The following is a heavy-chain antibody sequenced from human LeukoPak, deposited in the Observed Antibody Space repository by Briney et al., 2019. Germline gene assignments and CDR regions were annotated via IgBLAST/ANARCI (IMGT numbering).Heavy chain of an antibody. CDR2: ISGSGGTT. D-gene: IGHD3-10*01. CDR1: GFGFNNYA. J-gene: IGHJ4*02. CDR3: AKDTYYYGSGSPEY. V-gene: IGHV3-23*01. Sequence: GGSLRLSCAASGFGFNNYAMTWVRQAPGKGLEWVSLISGSGGTTDYADSVKGRFTISRDNSKYTLYLQMNSLRAEDTAVYYCAKDTYYYGSGSPEYWGQGTLVTVSS.